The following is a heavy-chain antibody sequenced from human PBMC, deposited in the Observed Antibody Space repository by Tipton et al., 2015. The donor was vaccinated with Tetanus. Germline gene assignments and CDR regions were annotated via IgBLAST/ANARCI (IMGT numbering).Heavy chain of an antibody. V-gene: IGHV4-39*01. CDR3: ARHLYGYWFDP. D-gene: IGHD3-10*01. CDR1: GGSISDKKYY. Sequence: TLSLTCSVSGGSISDKKYYWGWIRQPPGKGLGWIASVYFEGSTYYSPSLKSRVIIAVDTAQNLFSLRLSSVTADDTAVYYCARHLYGYWFDPWGQGAQVTVSS. J-gene: IGHJ5*02. CDR2: VYFEGST.